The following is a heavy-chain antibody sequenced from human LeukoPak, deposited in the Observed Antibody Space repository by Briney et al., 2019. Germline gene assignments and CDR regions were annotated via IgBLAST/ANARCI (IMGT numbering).Heavy chain of an antibody. CDR3: ARTGPMTTEGYFDY. V-gene: IGHV4-59*01. CDR1: GGSISSYY. J-gene: IGHJ4*02. CDR2: IYYSGST. Sequence: SETLSLTCTVSGGSISSYYWSWIRQPPGKGLEWIGCIYYSGSTNYNPSLKSRVTISVDTSKNQFSLKLSSVTAADTAVYYCARTGPMTTEGYFDYWGQGTLVTVSS. D-gene: IGHD4-17*01.